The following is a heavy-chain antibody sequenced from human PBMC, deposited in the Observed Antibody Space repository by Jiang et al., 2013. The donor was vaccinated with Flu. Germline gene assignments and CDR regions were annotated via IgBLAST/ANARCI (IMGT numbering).Heavy chain of an antibody. V-gene: IGHV1-69*01. J-gene: IGHJ5*02. CDR2: IIPIFGTA. Sequence: CKASGSTFTPYALHWVRQAPGQGLEWMGGIIPIFGTANYAQKFQGRVTITADESTSTAYMELSSLRSEGTAVYYCVRGRYSGYERYNWFDPWGQGTLVTVSS. CDR3: VRGRYSGYERYNWFDP. D-gene: IGHD5-12*01. CDR1: GSTFTPYA.